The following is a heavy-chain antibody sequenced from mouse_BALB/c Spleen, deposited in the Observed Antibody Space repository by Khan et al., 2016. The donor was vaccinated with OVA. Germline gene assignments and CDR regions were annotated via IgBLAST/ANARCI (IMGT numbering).Heavy chain of an antibody. CDR1: GFTFSAYS. J-gene: IGHJ3*01. D-gene: IGHD4-1*01. CDR3: ESHLTGSFAY. V-gene: IGHV5-6*01. CDR2: ISSGGDYT. Sequence: EVELVESGGDLVEPGGSLKLSCAASGFTFSAYSMSWVRQTADKRLEWVATISSGGDYTYYVDNVKGRFTISRDNAKNTLYLQMSSLKSEDTAMYYSESHLTGSFAYWGQGTLVTVSA.